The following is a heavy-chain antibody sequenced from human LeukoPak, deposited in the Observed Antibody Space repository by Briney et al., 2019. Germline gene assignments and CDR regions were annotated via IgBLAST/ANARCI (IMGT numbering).Heavy chain of an antibody. CDR1: GGSISSGDYY. CDR2: TYYSGST. CDR3: AREYYGSGSYYNWFDP. V-gene: IGHV4-30-4*01. D-gene: IGHD3-10*01. Sequence: SQTLSLTCTVSGGSISSGDYYWSWIRQPPGKGLEWIGYTYYSGSTYYNPSLKSRVTISVDTSKNQFSLKLSSVTAADTAVYYCAREYYGSGSYYNWFDPWGQGTLVTVSS. J-gene: IGHJ5*02.